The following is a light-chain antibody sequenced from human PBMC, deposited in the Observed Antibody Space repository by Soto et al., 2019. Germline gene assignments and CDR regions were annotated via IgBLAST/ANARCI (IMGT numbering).Light chain of an antibody. V-gene: IGKV3-15*01. CDR3: QQYNNWPPLT. Sequence: EIGMPHSPATLDASPGERDPLSCRASKSVITSFAWYPHKPGKSPSHLLYGALTRATGISARFSGSGTGTEFTIIISIMPSEDVAVYYWQQYNNWPPLTCGGGTAMEIK. J-gene: IGKJ4*01. CDR2: GAL. CDR1: KSVITS.